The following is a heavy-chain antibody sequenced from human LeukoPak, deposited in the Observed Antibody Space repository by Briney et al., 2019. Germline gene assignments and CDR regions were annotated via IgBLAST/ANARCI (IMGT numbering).Heavy chain of an antibody. CDR1: GFTFRSQS. CDR2: ISSSSSAR. Sequence: GGSLRLSYAASGFTFRSQSMNWVRQAPGKGLEWVSYISSSSSARYYADSVKGRFTISRDDARNSLYLQMNSLRAEDTAVCYCARMSGSRLPGYWGQGALVTVSS. J-gene: IGHJ4*02. D-gene: IGHD3-3*01. CDR3: ARMSGSRLPGY. V-gene: IGHV3-48*01.